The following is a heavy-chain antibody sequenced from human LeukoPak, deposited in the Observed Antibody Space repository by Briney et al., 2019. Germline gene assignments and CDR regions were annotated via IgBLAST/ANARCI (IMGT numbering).Heavy chain of an antibody. Sequence: ASVKVSCKASGYTFTGYYMHWVRQAPGQGLEWMGWINPNSGGTNYAQKFQGRVTMTRDTSISTAYMELRSLRSDDTAVYYCARPYYYDSSGYGPDAFDIWGQGTMVTVSS. V-gene: IGHV1-2*02. CDR3: ARPYYYDSSGYGPDAFDI. CDR2: INPNSGGT. CDR1: GYTFTGYY. D-gene: IGHD3-22*01. J-gene: IGHJ3*02.